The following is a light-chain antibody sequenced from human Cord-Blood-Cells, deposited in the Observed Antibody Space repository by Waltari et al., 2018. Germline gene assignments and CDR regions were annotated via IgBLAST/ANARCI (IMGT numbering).Light chain of an antibody. CDR2: GKN. V-gene: IGLV3-19*01. CDR1: SLRSYY. Sequence: SSELTQDPAVSVALGQTVRSTCQGDSLRSYYASWYQQKPGQAPVIVIYGKNNRPSGIPDRFSGSSSGNTASLTITGAQAEDEADYYCNSRDSSGNHYVFGTGTKVTVL. J-gene: IGLJ1*01. CDR3: NSRDSSGNHYV.